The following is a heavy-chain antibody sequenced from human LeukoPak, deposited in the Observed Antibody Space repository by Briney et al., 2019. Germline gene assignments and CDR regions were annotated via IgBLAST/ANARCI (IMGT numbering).Heavy chain of an antibody. CDR1: GGSIGSYY. V-gene: IGHV4-59*08. Sequence: PSETLSLTCTVSGGSIGSYYWSWIRQPPGKGLEWIGYIYYSGSTNYNPSLKSRVTISVDTSKNQFSLKLSSVTAADTAVYYCARHGGYDSSGYYFDYWGQGTLVTVSS. J-gene: IGHJ4*02. CDR2: IYYSGST. D-gene: IGHD3-22*01. CDR3: ARHGGYDSSGYYFDY.